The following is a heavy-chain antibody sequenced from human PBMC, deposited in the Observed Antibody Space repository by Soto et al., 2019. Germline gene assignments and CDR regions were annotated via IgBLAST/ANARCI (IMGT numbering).Heavy chain of an antibody. J-gene: IGHJ5*02. Sequence: VGSLRLSCASSVFTFSSYSMNCVRHSPGKGLEWVSSISSSSSYIYYADSVKGRFTISRDNAKDSLYLQMNSLRAEDTAVYYCARTNGYNWFEPWGQGTLVTVSS. CDR2: ISSSSSYI. D-gene: IGHD2-2*03. CDR3: ARTNGYNWFEP. CDR1: VFTFSSYS. V-gene: IGHV3-21*01.